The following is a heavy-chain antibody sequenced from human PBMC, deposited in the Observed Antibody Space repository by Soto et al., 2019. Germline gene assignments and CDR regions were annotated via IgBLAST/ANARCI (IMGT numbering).Heavy chain of an antibody. Sequence: EVQLVESGGGLVKPGGSLRLSCAASGFTFSSYSMNWVRQAPGKGLEWVSSISSSSSYIYYADSVKGRFTISRDNAKNSLYLQMNSLRAEDTAVYYCAKDRVDIVVVPAAIRAFDIWGQGTMVTVSS. CDR1: GFTFSSYS. V-gene: IGHV3-21*01. D-gene: IGHD2-2*02. CDR2: ISSSSSYI. J-gene: IGHJ3*02. CDR3: AKDRVDIVVVPAAIRAFDI.